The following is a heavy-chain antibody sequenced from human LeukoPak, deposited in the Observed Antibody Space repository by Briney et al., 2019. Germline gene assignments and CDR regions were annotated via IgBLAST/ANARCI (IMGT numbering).Heavy chain of an antibody. D-gene: IGHD6-13*01. J-gene: IGHJ4*02. CDR3: ARKEAAADSIAPVRGYFDY. CDR1: GGSFSGYY. CDR2: INHSGST. Sequence: SETLSLTCAVYGGSFSGYYWSWIRQPPGKGLEWIGEINHSGSTNYNPSLKSRVTISVDTSKNQFSLKLSSVTAADTAVYYCARKEAAADSIAPVRGYFDYWGQGTLVTVSS. V-gene: IGHV4-34*01.